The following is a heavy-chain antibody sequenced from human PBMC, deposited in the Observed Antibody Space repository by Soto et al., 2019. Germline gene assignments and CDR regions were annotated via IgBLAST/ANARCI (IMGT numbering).Heavy chain of an antibody. CDR3: AKDASGGYNWFDP. J-gene: IGHJ5*02. Sequence: SETLSLTCTVSGGSISGSYWNWMREPAGRGLEWIGRVYSSGTTTYNPSLKSRVTMSVDTSKNQFSLKLTSVTAADTAVYFCAKDASGGYNWFDPWGQGTLVTVSS. CDR1: GGSISGSY. D-gene: IGHD3-10*01. CDR2: VYSSGTT. V-gene: IGHV4-4*07.